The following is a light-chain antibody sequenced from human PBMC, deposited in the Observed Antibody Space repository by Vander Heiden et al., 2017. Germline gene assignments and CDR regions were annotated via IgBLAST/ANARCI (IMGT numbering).Light chain of an antibody. CDR1: QGISSY. J-gene: IGKJ2*01. Sequence: DIQLTQSPSFLSASVGDRVTITCRASQGISSYLAWYQQKPGKAPKLLIYAASTLQSGVPSRFSGSGSGTEFTLTISSLQPEDFATYYCQQLNSYLPYTFGQETKLEIK. CDR3: QQLNSYLPYT. V-gene: IGKV1-9*01. CDR2: AAS.